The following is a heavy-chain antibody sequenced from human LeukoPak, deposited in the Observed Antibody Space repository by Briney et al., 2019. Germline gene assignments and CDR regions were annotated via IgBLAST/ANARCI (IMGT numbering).Heavy chain of an antibody. J-gene: IGHJ4*02. Sequence: SETLSLTCTVSGGSISSGSYHWSWIRQPAGKGLEWIGRIYTSGSTNYNPSLKSRVTISLDTSKNQFSLKLTSYTAADTAVYYCARLGGYSGYDLDYWGQGTLVTVSS. CDR1: GGSISSGSYH. CDR3: ARLGGYSGYDLDY. D-gene: IGHD5-12*01. CDR2: IYTSGST. V-gene: IGHV4-61*02.